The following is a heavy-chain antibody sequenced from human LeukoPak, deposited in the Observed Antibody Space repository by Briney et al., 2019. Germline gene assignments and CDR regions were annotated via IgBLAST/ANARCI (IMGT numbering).Heavy chain of an antibody. CDR3: ARDRRDYVWGSYRFYYYYMDV. J-gene: IGHJ6*03. CDR2: IYYSGST. D-gene: IGHD3-16*02. CDR1: GGSISSYY. V-gene: IGHV4-59*01. Sequence: SETLSLTCTVSGGSISSYYWSWIRHPPGKGLEWIGYIYYSGSTNYNPSLKSRVTISVDTSKNQFSLKLSSVTAADTAVYYCARDRRDYVWGSYRFYYYYMDVWGKGTTVTISS.